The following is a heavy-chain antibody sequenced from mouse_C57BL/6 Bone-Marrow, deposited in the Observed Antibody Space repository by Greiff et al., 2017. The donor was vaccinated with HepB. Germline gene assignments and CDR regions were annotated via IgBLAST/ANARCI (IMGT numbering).Heavy chain of an antibody. Sequence: EVKLMESGGGLVQPGGSLKLSCAASGFTFSDYGMAWVRQAPRKGPEWVAFISNLAYSIYYADTVTGRFTISRENAKNTLYLEMSSLRSEDTAMYYCARPFDVWGTGTTVTVSS. CDR3: ARPFDV. CDR1: GFTFSDYG. CDR2: ISNLAYSI. V-gene: IGHV5-15*01. J-gene: IGHJ1*03.